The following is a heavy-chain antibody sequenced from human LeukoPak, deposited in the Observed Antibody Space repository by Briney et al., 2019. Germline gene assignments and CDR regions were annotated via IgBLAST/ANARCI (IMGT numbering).Heavy chain of an antibody. CDR2: INADNGNT. CDR1: GYTFTSYA. J-gene: IGHJ4*02. V-gene: IGHV1-3*01. Sequence: ASVRVSCKASGYTFTSYAMHWVRQAPGQRLEWMGWINADNGNTKYSQKFQGRVTITRDTSASTAYMELSSLRSEDTAVYYCARAVRSSWYVNWGQGTLVTVSS. D-gene: IGHD6-13*01. CDR3: ARAVRSSWYVN.